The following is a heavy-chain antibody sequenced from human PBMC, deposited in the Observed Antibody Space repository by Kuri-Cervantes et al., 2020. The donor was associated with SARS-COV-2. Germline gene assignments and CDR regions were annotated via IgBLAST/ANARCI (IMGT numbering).Heavy chain of an antibody. CDR3: ARLPLLDLSGYSPAGYPWFDP. CDR2: VHYNGNT. J-gene: IGHJ5*02. CDR1: GGSISSSYF. Sequence: GSLRLSCTASGGSISSSYFWGWIRQPPGKGLEWIGSVHYNGNTYHNPSLKSRLTISVDTSKNQFSLSLSSVTAADTAVYYCARLPLLDLSGYSPAGYPWFDPWGLGTLVTVSS. D-gene: IGHD5-12*01. V-gene: IGHV4-39*01.